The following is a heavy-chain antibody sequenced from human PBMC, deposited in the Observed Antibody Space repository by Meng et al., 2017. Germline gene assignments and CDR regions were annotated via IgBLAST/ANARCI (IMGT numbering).Heavy chain of an antibody. Sequence: ASVKVSCKASEYTFTGYYMHWVRQAPGQGLEWMGWINPNSGGTNYAQKLQGRVTMTTDTSTSTAYMELRSLRSDDTAVYYCARARIYYGSGTNAFDIWGQGTMVTVSS. V-gene: IGHV1-2*02. J-gene: IGHJ3*02. D-gene: IGHD3-10*01. CDR3: ARARIYYGSGTNAFDI. CDR2: INPNSGGT. CDR1: EYTFTGYY.